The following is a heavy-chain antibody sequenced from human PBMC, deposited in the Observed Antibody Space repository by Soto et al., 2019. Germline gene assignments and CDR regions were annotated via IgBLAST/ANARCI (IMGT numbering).Heavy chain of an antibody. J-gene: IGHJ4*02. Sequence: PSETLSLTCTVSGDSIRDSFWSWVRQPPGKGLEWIGLVHHTGSTNYNPSLETRVTMLIDASANHFSLTLTSVTPADAAIYYCARGREDHVDHHFGHLFDSWGQGTLVTVSS. CDR1: GDSIRDSF. CDR2: VHHTGST. V-gene: IGHV4-59*01. CDR3: ARGREDHVDHHFGHLFDS. D-gene: IGHD3-10*01.